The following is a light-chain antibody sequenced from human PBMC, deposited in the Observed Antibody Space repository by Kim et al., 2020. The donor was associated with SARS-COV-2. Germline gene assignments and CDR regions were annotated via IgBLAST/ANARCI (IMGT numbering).Light chain of an antibody. Sequence: EIVMTQSPATLSVSPGERATLSCRASQSVSSNLAWYQHKPGQAPRLLIYGASTRGTGIPARFSGSGSGTEFTLTISSLQSEDFAVYYCQQYNNWPLTFGQGTKVDIK. J-gene: IGKJ1*01. CDR3: QQYNNWPLT. V-gene: IGKV3D-15*01. CDR1: QSVSSN. CDR2: GAS.